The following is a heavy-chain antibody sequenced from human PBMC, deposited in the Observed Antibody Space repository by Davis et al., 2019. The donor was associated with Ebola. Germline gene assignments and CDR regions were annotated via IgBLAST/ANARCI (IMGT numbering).Heavy chain of an antibody. V-gene: IGHV3-74*03. J-gene: IGHJ4*02. CDR3: SITTLR. Sequence: HTGGSLRLSCRGSGFVFSNYWMHWVRQSPGKGLVWVASTNRDGTTATYADSLRGRITISRDNTKSTLYLRMNGLRADDTGIYYCSITTLRWGQGTSVTVSS. CDR1: GFVFSNYW. D-gene: IGHD2-15*01. CDR2: TNRDGTTA.